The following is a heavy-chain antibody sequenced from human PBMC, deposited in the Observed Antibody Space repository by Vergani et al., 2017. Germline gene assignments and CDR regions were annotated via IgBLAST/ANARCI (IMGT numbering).Heavy chain of an antibody. CDR1: GFSLSNARMG. CDR2: IFSNDEN. V-gene: IGHV2-26*01. D-gene: IGHD3-22*01. Sequence: QVTLKESGPVLVKPTETLTLTCTVSGFSLSNARMGVSWIRQPPGKALEWLAHIFSNDENSYSTSLKSRLTISKDTSKSQVVLTMTNMDPVDTATYYCARTRYYYDSSGYTDWGQGTLVTVSS. CDR3: ARTRYYYDSSGYTD. J-gene: IGHJ4*02.